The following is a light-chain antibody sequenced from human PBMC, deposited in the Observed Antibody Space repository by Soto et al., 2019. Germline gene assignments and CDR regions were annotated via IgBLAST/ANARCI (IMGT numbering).Light chain of an antibody. Sequence: QSVLTQPASVSGSPGQSITISCTGTSSDVGTYNLVSWYQQHPGKAPKLMIYEGSKRPSGVSNRFSGSKSGNTASLTISGLKAEDEADYYCCSYAGSITSVFGTGTQLTVL. CDR1: SSDVGTYNL. V-gene: IGLV2-23*01. J-gene: IGLJ1*01. CDR2: EGS. CDR3: CSYAGSITSV.